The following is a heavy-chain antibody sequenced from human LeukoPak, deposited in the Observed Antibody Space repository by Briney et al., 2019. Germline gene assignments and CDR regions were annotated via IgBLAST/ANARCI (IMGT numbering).Heavy chain of an antibody. D-gene: IGHD2-2*02. CDR2: IYSGGST. Sequence: PGGSLRLSCAASGFTVSSNYMSWVRQAPGKGLEWVSVIYSGGSTYYADSVKGRFTISRDNSKNTLYLQMNSLRAKDTAVYYCARVVPAAISSDYYYYMDVWGKGTTVTVSS. V-gene: IGHV3-53*01. J-gene: IGHJ6*03. CDR3: ARVVPAAISSDYYYYMDV. CDR1: GFTVSSNY.